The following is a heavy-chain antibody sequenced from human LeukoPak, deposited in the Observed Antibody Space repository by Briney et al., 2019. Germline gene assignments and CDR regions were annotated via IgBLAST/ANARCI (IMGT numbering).Heavy chain of an antibody. J-gene: IGHJ6*02. CDR3: ARDTSLSPYYYGMDV. Sequence: SETLSLTCTVSGGSISSGGYYWSWIRQHPGKGLEWIGYIYYSGSTYYNPSLKSRVTISVDTSKSQFSLKLSSVTAADTAVYYCARDTSLSPYYYGMDVWGQGTTVTVSS. CDR2: IYYSGST. CDR1: GGSISSGGYY. V-gene: IGHV4-31*03. D-gene: IGHD2-2*01.